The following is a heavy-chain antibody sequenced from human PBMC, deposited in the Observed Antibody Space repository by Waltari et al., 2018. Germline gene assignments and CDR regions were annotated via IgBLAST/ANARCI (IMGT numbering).Heavy chain of an antibody. CDR3: ARDRGWFGEGNSYFYMDS. CDR1: GASITGYY. Sequence: QVQLQESGPGLVRPSGTLSLTCSVSGASITGYYWTWIRQSAGKGLEGVGRIYTSGTTHYNPSLKSRVIISVDTSKNQFSLNLNSVTAADTAVYYCARDRGWFGEGNSYFYMDSWGKGTTVTVSS. J-gene: IGHJ6*03. V-gene: IGHV4-4*07. CDR2: IYTSGTT. D-gene: IGHD3-10*01.